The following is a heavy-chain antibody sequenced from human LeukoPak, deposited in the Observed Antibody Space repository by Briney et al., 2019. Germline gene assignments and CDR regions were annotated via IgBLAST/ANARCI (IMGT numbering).Heavy chain of an antibody. Sequence: KPGGSLRLSCAASGFTFSSYAMNWVRQAPGKGLEWVANIKPDESEKYYVGSVKGRFTISRDNAKNSLYLQMNSLRAEDTAVYYCAKWGPYDILTGRINWGQGTLVTVSS. D-gene: IGHD3-9*01. CDR3: AKWGPYDILTGRIN. J-gene: IGHJ4*02. V-gene: IGHV3-7*03. CDR2: IKPDESEK. CDR1: GFTFSSYA.